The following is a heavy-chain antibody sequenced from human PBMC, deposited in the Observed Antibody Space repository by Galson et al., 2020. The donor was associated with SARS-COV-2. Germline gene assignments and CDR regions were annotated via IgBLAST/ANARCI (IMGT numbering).Heavy chain of an antibody. V-gene: IGHV3-30*03. D-gene: IGHD3-16*01. CDR2: ISSDGSNK. CDR3: VSKGGLQDTQWGPFDY. J-gene: IGHJ4*02. CDR1: GFPFSNHG. Sequence: GGSLRLSCSASGFPFSNHGMHWVRQAPGKGPEWVATISSDGSNKYYGDSVKGRFTVSRDNSKDTLYVQMDSLRAADTAMYYCVSKGGLQDTQWGPFDYWGQGTLVIVSS.